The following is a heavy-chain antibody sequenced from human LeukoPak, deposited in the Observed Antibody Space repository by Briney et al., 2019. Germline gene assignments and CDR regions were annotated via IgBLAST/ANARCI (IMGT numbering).Heavy chain of an antibody. J-gene: IGHJ4*02. D-gene: IGHD4-23*01. Sequence: ASVTVSFKASGGTFINYAISWVRQAPGRGREGMGGIIPIFGTANYAQKFQGRVTITADESTSTAYMELSSLRSEDTAVYYCARRGYGGNSGGDYWGQGTLVTVSS. CDR2: IIPIFGTA. CDR1: GGTFINYA. V-gene: IGHV1-69*13. CDR3: ARRGYGGNSGGDY.